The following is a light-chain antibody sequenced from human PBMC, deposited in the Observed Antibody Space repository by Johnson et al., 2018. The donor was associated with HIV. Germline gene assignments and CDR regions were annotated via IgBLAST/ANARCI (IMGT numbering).Light chain of an antibody. V-gene: IGLV1-51*02. CDR1: SSNIENNY. CDR2: ENS. J-gene: IGLJ1*01. CDR3: GTWGNSLSATDV. Sequence: QPVLTQPPSVSAAPGQKVTISCSGSSSNIENNYVSWYQHLPGTAPKVLIYENSKRPSSIPDRFSASKSGTSATLGITGLQTGDEAEYFCGTWGNSLSATDVFGTATKVTVL.